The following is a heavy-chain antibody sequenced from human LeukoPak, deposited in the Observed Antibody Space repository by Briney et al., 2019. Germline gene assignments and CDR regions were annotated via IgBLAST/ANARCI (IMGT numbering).Heavy chain of an antibody. V-gene: IGHV3-30*04. D-gene: IGHD5-12*01. Sequence: GRSLRLCCAASGFTFSSYAMHWVRQAPGKGLEWVAVISYDGSNKYYADSVKGRFTISRDNSKNTLYLQMNSLRAEDTAVYYCARDYDASFDYWGQGTLVTVSS. CDR3: ARDYDASFDY. CDR1: GFTFSSYA. J-gene: IGHJ4*02. CDR2: ISYDGSNK.